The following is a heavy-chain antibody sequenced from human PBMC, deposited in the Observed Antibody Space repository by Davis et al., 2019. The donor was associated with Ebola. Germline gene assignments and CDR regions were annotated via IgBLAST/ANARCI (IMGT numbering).Heavy chain of an antibody. CDR2: IDHTGYT. D-gene: IGHD5-24*01. Sequence: MPSETLFLTCAVSGGSFNGYYWTWIRQPPGKGLEYIGEIDHTGYTNYNPSLGGRVTISLDTSKNQFSLNVDSVTAADTAVYYCARIEGWHGVLEKWGQGTLVTVSS. V-gene: IGHV4-34*01. J-gene: IGHJ4*02. CDR1: GGSFNGYY. CDR3: ARIEGWHGVLEK.